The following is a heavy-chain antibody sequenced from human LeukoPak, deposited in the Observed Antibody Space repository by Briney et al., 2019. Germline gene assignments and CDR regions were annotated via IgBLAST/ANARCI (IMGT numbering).Heavy chain of an antibody. CDR1: GYTFTSYG. J-gene: IGHJ5*02. V-gene: IGHV1-18*01. D-gene: IGHD6-13*01. CDR3: ARGPGIAAAGGTFDP. Sequence: GASVKFSCKASGYTFTSYGISWVRQAPGQGLEWMGWISAYNGNTNYAQKLQGRVTMTTDTSTSTAYMELRSLKTDDTAVYYCARGPGIAAAGGTFDPWGQGTLVSVSS. CDR2: ISAYNGNT.